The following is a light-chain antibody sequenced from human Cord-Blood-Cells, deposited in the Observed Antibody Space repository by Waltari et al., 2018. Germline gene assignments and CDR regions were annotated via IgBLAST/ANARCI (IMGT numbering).Light chain of an antibody. CDR3: QQYKSYSPWT. J-gene: IGKJ1*01. CDR1: QSISSW. Sequence: DIQMTQSPSTLSASVGARVTITCRASQSISSWLAWYQQKPGKAPKLLIYKASSLESGVPSRFSGSGSGTEFTLTISSLQPDDFATYYCQQYKSYSPWTFCQGTKVEIK. CDR2: KAS. V-gene: IGKV1-5*03.